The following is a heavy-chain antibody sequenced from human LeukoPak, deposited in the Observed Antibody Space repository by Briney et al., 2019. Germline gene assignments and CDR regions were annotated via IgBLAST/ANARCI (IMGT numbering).Heavy chain of an antibody. CDR1: GYTFTGYN. V-gene: IGHV1-2*02. Sequence: ASVKVSCKASGYTFTGYNMHWVRQAPGQGLGWMGWINPNSGGTNYAQKFQGRVTMTRDTSISTAHMELSRLRSDDTAVYYCARDKAMAFDYWGQGTLVTVSS. CDR2: INPNSGGT. J-gene: IGHJ4*02. D-gene: IGHD5-18*01. CDR3: ARDKAMAFDY.